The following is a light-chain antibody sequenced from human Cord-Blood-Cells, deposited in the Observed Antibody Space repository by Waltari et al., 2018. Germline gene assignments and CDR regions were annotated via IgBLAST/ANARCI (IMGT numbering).Light chain of an antibody. V-gene: IGLV2-23*01. CDR1: RSDVGCYNL. J-gene: IGLJ1*01. CDR3: GSYAGSSTCYV. Sequence: QSALTPPASVSGSPGQSITISCTGTRSDVGCYNLVSWSRQHPGKAPKLMIYECSKRPSGVSNRFSGSKSGNTASLTISGLQAEDEADYDCGSYAGSSTCYVFGTGTKVTVL. CDR2: ECS.